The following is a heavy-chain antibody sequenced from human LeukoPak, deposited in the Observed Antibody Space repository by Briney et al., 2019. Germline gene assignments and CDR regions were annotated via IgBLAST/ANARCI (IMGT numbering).Heavy chain of an antibody. CDR1: GGSISSGGYY. V-gene: IGHV4-31*03. J-gene: IGHJ3*02. CDR2: IYYSGST. CDR3: ASITMVRGVIIMAFDI. Sequence: SETLSLTCTVSGGSISSGGYYWSWIRQPPGKGLEWIGYIYYSGSTYYNPSLKSRVTISVDTSKNQFSLKLSSVTAADTAVYYCASITMVRGVIIMAFDIWGQGTMVTVSS. D-gene: IGHD3-10*01.